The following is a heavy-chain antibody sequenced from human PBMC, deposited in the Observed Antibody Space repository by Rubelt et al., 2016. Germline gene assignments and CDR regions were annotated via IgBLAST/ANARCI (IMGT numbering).Heavy chain of an antibody. CDR1: D. CDR3: ARGGYYYDSTGYFHSFDI. CDR2: MNPNSGNT. J-gene: IGHJ3*02. V-gene: IGHV1-8*01. Sequence: DINWVRQATGQGLEWMGWMNPNSGNTGYAQKFQGRVTMTRNTSISTAYMELSSLRSEDTAVYYCARGGYYYDSTGYFHSFDIWGQGTLVTVSS. D-gene: IGHD3-22*01.